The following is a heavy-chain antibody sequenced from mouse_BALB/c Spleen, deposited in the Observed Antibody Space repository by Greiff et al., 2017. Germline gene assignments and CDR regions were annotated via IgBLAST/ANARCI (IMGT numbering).Heavy chain of an antibody. CDR2: ISNLAYSI. D-gene: IGHD1-2*01. CDR1: GFTFSDYG. Sequence: DVMLVESGGGLVQPGGSRKLSCAASGFTFSDYGMAWVRQAPGKGPEWVAFISNLAYSIYYADTVTGRFTISRENAKNTLYLEMSSLRSEDTAMYYCARVITTATDWYFDVWGAGTTVTVSS. V-gene: IGHV5-15*02. J-gene: IGHJ1*01. CDR3: ARVITTATDWYFDV.